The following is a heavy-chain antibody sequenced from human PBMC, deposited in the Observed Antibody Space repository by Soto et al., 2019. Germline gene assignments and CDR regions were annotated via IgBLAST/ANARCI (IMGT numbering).Heavy chain of an antibody. Sequence: GESLKISCKGSGYSFTSYWIGWVRQMPGKGLEWMGIIYPGDSDTRYGPSFQGQVTISADKSISTAYLQWSSLKASDTAMYYCARLPATMVRGPYGMDVSGQGTTVTVSS. J-gene: IGHJ6*02. CDR2: IYPGDSDT. D-gene: IGHD3-10*01. V-gene: IGHV5-51*01. CDR3: ARLPATMVRGPYGMDV. CDR1: GYSFTSYW.